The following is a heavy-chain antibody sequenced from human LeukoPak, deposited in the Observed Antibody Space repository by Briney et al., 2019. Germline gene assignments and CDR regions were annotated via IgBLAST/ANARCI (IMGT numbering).Heavy chain of an antibody. J-gene: IGHJ6*03. CDR2: ILDSGYST. V-gene: IGHV3-23*01. CDR1: GFTFSSYA. Sequence: PGGSLRLSCAASGFTFSSYAMSWFRQAPGKGLEWVSGILDSGYSTYYANSVKGRFTISRDNSSNTLYLQMNSLRAEDTAVYYCAKLGGHPLHNYYVGVWGKGTTVAVSS. CDR3: AKLGGHPLHNYYVGV. D-gene: IGHD3-16*01.